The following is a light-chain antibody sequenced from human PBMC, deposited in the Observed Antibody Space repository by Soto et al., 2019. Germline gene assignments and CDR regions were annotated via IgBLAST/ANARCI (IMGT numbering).Light chain of an antibody. Sequence: EIVMTQSPATLSVSPGERATLSGRASQSVSSNLAWYQQKPGQAPRLLIYGASSRATGIPARFSGSGSGTEFTLAISSLQSEDFAVYYCQQYNNWPGTFGKGTKV. CDR1: QSVSSN. CDR2: GAS. J-gene: IGKJ1*01. CDR3: QQYNNWPGT. V-gene: IGKV3-15*01.